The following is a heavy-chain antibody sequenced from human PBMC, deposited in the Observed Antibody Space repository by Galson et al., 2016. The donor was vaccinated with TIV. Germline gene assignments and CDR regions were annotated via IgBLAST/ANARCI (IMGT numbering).Heavy chain of an antibody. J-gene: IGHJ6*02. V-gene: IGHV3-11*01. CDR3: ARAVTMRVADYYYGMDV. Sequence: SLRLSCAASGFTFTEYYMNWIRRTPGKGLEWVSYISNGGSTTYYADFVKGRCTVSRDNAKSSLYLQMNSLRAEDTGVYYCARAVTMRVADYYYGMDVWGQGTTVTVAS. CDR1: GFTFTEYY. CDR2: ISNGGSTT. D-gene: IGHD3-3*01.